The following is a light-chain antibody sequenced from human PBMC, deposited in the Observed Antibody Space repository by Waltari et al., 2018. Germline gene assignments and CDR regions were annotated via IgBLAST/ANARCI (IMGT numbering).Light chain of an antibody. CDR3: QQYYSTPRT. J-gene: IGKJ4*01. CDR1: QSVLPGSNNRNY. CDR2: CAS. V-gene: IGKV4-1*01. Sequence: DIVITQSPDSLSVSLGERATIYCQSSQSVLPGSNNRNYLSWYQQRPGQSPKLLIYCASTRESGVSDRFSGSGSGTDFTLTITSLQAEDVATYYCQQYYSTPRTFGGGTKVVIK.